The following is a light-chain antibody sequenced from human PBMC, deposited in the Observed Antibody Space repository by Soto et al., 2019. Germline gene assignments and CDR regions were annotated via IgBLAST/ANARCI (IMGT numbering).Light chain of an antibody. CDR3: QQRSNWPLLT. CDR1: QSVSSY. Sequence: EIVLTQSPATLSLSPGERATLSCRVSQSVSSYLAWYQQKPGQAPRLLIYDASNRATGIPARFSGSGSGTDFTLTISSLEPEDCAVYYCQQRSNWPLLTFGGGTKV. V-gene: IGKV3-11*01. CDR2: DAS. J-gene: IGKJ4*01.